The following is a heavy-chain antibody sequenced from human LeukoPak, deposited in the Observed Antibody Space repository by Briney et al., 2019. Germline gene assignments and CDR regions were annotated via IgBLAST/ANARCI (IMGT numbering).Heavy chain of an antibody. CDR1: GGSINGWY. CDR2: IYRNDNT. CDR3: ARQAYYSESGSWTGFDY. J-gene: IGHJ4*02. Sequence: SETLSLTCTVSGGSINGWYWNWIRQPPGKGLEWIGYIYRNDNTNYNPSLKSRVTMSVDTSKNQFSLRLSSVTAADTAVYYCARQAYYSESGSWTGFDYWAREPWSPSPQ. V-gene: IGHV4-59*08. D-gene: IGHD3-10*01.